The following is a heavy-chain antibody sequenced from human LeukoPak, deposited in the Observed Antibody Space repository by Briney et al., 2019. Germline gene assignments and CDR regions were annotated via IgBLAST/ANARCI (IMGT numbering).Heavy chain of an antibody. Sequence: ASVKVSCKASGYTFTVYYMHWVRQAPGQGLEWMGWINPNSGGTNYAQKFQGRVTMTRDTSISTAYMELSRLRSDDTAVYYCARSMVRGVIALYDYWGQGTLVTVSS. D-gene: IGHD3-10*01. CDR1: GYTFTVYY. CDR2: INPNSGGT. CDR3: ARSMVRGVIALYDY. J-gene: IGHJ4*02. V-gene: IGHV1-2*02.